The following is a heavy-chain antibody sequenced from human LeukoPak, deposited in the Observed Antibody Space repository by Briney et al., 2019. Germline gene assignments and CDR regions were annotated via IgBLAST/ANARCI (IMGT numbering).Heavy chain of an antibody. Sequence: GGSLRLSCAASGFTFSSYAMSWVRQAPGKGLEWVANIKQDGSEKYYVDSVKGRFTISRDNAKNSLYLQMNSLRAEDTAVYYCARDRGFLEWPYYYYYGMDVWGQGTTVTVSS. J-gene: IGHJ6*02. CDR3: ARDRGFLEWPYYYYYGMDV. CDR1: GFTFSSYA. V-gene: IGHV3-7*01. D-gene: IGHD3-3*01. CDR2: IKQDGSEK.